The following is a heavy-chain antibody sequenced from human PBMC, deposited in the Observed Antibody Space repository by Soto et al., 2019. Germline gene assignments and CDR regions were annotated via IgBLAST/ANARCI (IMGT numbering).Heavy chain of an antibody. Sequence: EVRLVESGGGLVQPGGSLRLSCAASGFTFNTYAMNWVRQAPGKGLEWISYISSTTDTIYYADSVRGRFTISRDNAKNSLYLQMNSLRDEDTSVYYCARGKIAMPGTPYYGMDVWGHGTTVTVSS. CDR3: ARGKIAMPGTPYYGMDV. D-gene: IGHD6-19*01. J-gene: IGHJ6*02. V-gene: IGHV3-48*02. CDR1: GFTFNTYA. CDR2: ISSTTDTI.